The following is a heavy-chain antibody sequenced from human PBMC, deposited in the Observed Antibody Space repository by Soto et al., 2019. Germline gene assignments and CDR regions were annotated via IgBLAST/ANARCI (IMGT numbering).Heavy chain of an antibody. CDR1: GFTFSSYA. V-gene: IGHV3-23*01. CDR3: AKCDYGDNYYYYYMDV. CDR2: ISGSGGST. J-gene: IGHJ6*03. D-gene: IGHD4-17*01. Sequence: HPGGSLRLSCAASGFTFSSYAMSWVRQAPGKGLEWVSAISGSGGSTYYADSVKGRFTISRDNSKNTLYLQMNSLRAEDTAVYYCAKCDYGDNYYYYYMDVWGKGTTVTVS.